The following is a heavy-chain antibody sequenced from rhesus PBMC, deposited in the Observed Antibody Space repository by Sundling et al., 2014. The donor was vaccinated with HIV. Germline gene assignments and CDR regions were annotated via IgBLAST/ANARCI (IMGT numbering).Heavy chain of an antibody. D-gene: IGHD1-7*02. CDR3: ARAVEASTGTGYFDC. V-gene: IGHV3-132*01. Sequence: VEQLVESGGGLVQPGASLRLSCAASEFTFSNYDMHWVRQAPGKGLEWVSAISSGGGTYYPDSVKGRFTISRDNAKNSLYLQMNTLRPEDTAVYYCARAVEASTGTGYFDCWGQGVLVTVSS. CDR2: ISSGGGT. J-gene: IGHJ4*01. CDR1: EFTFSNYD.